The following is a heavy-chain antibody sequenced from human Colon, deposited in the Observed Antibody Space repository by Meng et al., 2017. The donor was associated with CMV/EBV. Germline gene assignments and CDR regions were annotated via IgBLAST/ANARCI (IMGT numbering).Heavy chain of an antibody. Sequence: QFPLQVFGPTPVKPAQTPTLTCTFSGFSYITDKSGVGWIRNPPGKALEWLGFIYWDDDTRYSPSLKTRLTITRDTSKNQVILTMTNMDPADTATYYCVRRSYSGQDDYWCQGALVTVSS. J-gene: IGHJ4*02. D-gene: IGHD5-12*01. CDR1: GFSYITDKSG. CDR2: IYWDDDT. CDR3: VRRSYSGQDDY. V-gene: IGHV2-5*02.